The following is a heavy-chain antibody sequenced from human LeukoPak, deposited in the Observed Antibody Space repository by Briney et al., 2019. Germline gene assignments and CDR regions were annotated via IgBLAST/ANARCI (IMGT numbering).Heavy chain of an antibody. V-gene: IGHV4-30-2*01. CDR3: AREGIGFDY. D-gene: IGHD6-13*01. J-gene: IGHJ4*02. Sequence: SQTLSLTCAVSGGSISSGGYSWSWIRQPPGKGLEWIGYIYHSGSTYYNPSLKSRVTISVDRFKNQFSLKLSSVTAADTAVYYCAREGIGFDYWGQGTLVTVSS. CDR2: IYHSGST. CDR1: GGSISSGGYS.